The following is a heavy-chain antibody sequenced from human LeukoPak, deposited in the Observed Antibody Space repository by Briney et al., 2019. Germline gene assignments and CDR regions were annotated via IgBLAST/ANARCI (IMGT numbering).Heavy chain of an antibody. J-gene: IGHJ2*01. CDR2: INPSGRST. D-gene: IGHD3-22*01. CDR1: GYTFTSYY. V-gene: IGHV1-46*01. CDR3: ARASDSSGYYFHWYFDL. Sequence: ASVKVSCKASGYTFTSYYMHWVRQAPGQGLEWMGMINPSGRSTSYAQKFQGRVTMTRDTSTSTVYMELSSLRSEDTAVYYCARASDSSGYYFHWYFDLWGRGTLVTVSS.